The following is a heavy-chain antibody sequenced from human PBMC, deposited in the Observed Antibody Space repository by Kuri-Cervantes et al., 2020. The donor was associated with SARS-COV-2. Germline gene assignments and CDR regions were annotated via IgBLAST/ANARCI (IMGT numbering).Heavy chain of an antibody. CDR1: GYSTSTGYY. Sequence: SETLSLTCGVSGYSTSTGYYWGWIRQPPGKGLEWIGSIYHTGTTYYNPSLNSRFTISVDMSTNQFSLKLSSVTAADTAVYYCARDSYYYDSKGGGLPDYWGQGTLVTVSS. CDR2: IYHTGTT. CDR3: ARDSYYYDSKGGGLPDY. D-gene: IGHD3-22*01. J-gene: IGHJ4*02. V-gene: IGHV4-38-2*02.